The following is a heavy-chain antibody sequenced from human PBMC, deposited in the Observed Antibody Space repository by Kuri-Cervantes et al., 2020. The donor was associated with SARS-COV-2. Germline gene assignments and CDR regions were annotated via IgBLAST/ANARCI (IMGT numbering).Heavy chain of an antibody. CDR1: GFTFSSYA. V-gene: IGHV3-23*01. D-gene: IGHD3-3*01. Sequence: ETLSLTCAASGFTFSSYAMSWVRQAPGKGLEWVSTISGSGGTTYYADSVKGRFTISRDNSKNTLYLQMNSLRAEDTAVYYCAKDLGIRDFWSGYSYGMDVWGQGTTVTVSS. CDR2: ISGSGGTT. J-gene: IGHJ6*02. CDR3: AKDLGIRDFWSGYSYGMDV.